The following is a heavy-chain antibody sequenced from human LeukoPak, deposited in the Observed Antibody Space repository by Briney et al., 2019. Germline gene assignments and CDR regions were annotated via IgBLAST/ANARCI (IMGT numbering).Heavy chain of an antibody. Sequence: SETLCLTCAVYGGSFSGYYWSWIRQPPGKGLEWIGEINHSGSTNYNPCLKSRVTISVDTSKNQFSLKLSSVTAADTAVYYCARQRQFPYYYYYMDVWGKGTTVTISS. CDR2: INHSGST. V-gene: IGHV4-34*01. CDR3: ARQRQFPYYYYYMDV. J-gene: IGHJ6*03. CDR1: GGSFSGYY. D-gene: IGHD6-19*01.